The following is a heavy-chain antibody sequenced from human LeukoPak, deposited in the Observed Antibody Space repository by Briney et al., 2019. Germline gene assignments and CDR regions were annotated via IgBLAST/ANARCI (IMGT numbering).Heavy chain of an antibody. J-gene: IGHJ4*02. D-gene: IGHD5-18*01. V-gene: IGHV4-4*02. Sequence: SETLSLTCAVSGGSISSSNWWSWVRQPPGKGLEWIGEIYHSGSTNYNPSLKSRVTISVDKSKNQSSLKLSSVTAADTAVYYCARQKDTVHVPENFDYWGQGTLVTVSS. CDR2: IYHSGST. CDR1: GGSISSSNW. CDR3: ARQKDTVHVPENFDY.